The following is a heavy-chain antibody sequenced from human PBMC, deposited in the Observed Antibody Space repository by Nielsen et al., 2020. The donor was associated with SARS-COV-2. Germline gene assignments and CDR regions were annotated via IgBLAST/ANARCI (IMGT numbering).Heavy chain of an antibody. D-gene: IGHD6-13*01. CDR1: GFTFSSYA. CDR2: ISYDGSNK. Sequence: GGSLRLSCAASGFTFSSYAMHWVRQAPGKGLEWVAVISYDGSNKYYADSVKGRFTISRDNSKNTLYLQMNSLRAEDTAVYYCARDRIAAAGRYYFDYWGQGTLVTVSS. CDR3: ARDRIAAAGRYYFDY. J-gene: IGHJ4*02. V-gene: IGHV3-30*04.